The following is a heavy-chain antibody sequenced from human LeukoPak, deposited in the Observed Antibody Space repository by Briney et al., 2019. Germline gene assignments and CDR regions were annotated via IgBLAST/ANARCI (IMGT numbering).Heavy chain of an antibody. Sequence: ASVKVSCKASGYTFTSYYMHWVRQAPGQGLEWMGIINPSGGSTSYAQKFQGRVTMTRDTSTSTVYMELSSLGSEDTAVYYCARAYYYDSSGYYFDYWGQGTLVTVSS. J-gene: IGHJ4*02. D-gene: IGHD3-22*01. V-gene: IGHV1-46*01. CDR3: ARAYYYDSSGYYFDY. CDR1: GYTFTSYY. CDR2: INPSGGST.